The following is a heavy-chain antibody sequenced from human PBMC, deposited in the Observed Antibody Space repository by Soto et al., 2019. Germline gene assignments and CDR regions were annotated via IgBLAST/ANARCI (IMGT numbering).Heavy chain of an antibody. CDR3: AKDRGYSGYDSLDY. V-gene: IGHV3-30*18. CDR2: ISYDGSNK. Sequence: QVQLVESGGGVVQPGRSLRLSCAASGFTFSSYGMHWVRQAPGKGLEWVAVISYDGSNKYYADSVKGRFTISRDRSKTTLYLQMNSLRAEDTAVYYCAKDRGYSGYDSLDYWGQGTLVTVSS. CDR1: GFTFSSYG. J-gene: IGHJ4*02. D-gene: IGHD5-12*01.